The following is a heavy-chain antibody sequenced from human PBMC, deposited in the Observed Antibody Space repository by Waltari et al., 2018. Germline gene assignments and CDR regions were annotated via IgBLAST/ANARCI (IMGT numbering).Heavy chain of an antibody. CDR1: GGSFSGYY. D-gene: IGHD3-22*01. Sequence: QVQLQQWGAGLLTPSETLSLTCAVYGGSFSGYYWSWIRQPPGKGLEWIGEINHSGSTNYNPSLKSRVTISVDTSKNQFSLKLSSVTAADTAVYYCARHRGYYYDDAFDIWGQGTMVTVSS. V-gene: IGHV4-34*01. J-gene: IGHJ3*02. CDR3: ARHRGYYYDDAFDI. CDR2: INHSGST.